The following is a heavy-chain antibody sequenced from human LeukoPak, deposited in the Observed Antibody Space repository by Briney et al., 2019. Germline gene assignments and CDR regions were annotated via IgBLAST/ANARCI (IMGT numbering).Heavy chain of an antibody. CDR1: GFTFNNAW. D-gene: IGHD1-26*01. CDR3: ARDHLREGATGASEI. V-gene: IGHV3-7*03. J-gene: IGHJ3*02. CDR2: IKQDGGEK. Sequence: GGSLRLSCAASGFTFNNAWMSWVRQVPGKGLEWVANIKQDGGEKNYVDSVKGRFTISRDNAKNSLYLQMNSLRVEDTAVYYCARDHLREGATGASEIWGQGTMVTVSS.